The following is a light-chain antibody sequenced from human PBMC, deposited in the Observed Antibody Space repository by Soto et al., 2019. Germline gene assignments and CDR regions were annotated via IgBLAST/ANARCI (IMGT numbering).Light chain of an antibody. V-gene: IGKV1-5*03. CDR3: QQYNSYPWT. Sequence: DIQMTQSPSIRSASVGDRVTITCRASQSISSWLAWYQQKPGKAPNLLIHKASHLESGVPSRFSGSGSGTEFTLTISSLQPGDFATYYCQQYNSYPWTFGQGTKVDIK. CDR2: KAS. J-gene: IGKJ1*01. CDR1: QSISSW.